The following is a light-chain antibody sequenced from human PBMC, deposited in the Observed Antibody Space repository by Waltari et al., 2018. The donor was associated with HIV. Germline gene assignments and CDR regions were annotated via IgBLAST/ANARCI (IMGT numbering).Light chain of an antibody. Sequence: SYVLTQPPSVSVAPGQPASITCGGNKIGSKGVHWYQQKPGQAPVLVMYDDSDRPSGIPERFSGSNSGNTATLTISRVEAGDEADFYCHVWDSRSVIFGGGTKLTVL. J-gene: IGLJ2*01. CDR3: HVWDSRSVI. CDR1: KIGSKG. CDR2: DDS. V-gene: IGLV3-21*02.